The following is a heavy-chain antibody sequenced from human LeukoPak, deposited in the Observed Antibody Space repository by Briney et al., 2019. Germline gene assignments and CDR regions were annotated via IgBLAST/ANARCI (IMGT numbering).Heavy chain of an antibody. D-gene: IGHD1-26*01. CDR2: INPNSGGT. V-gene: IGHV1-2*02. Sequence: GASVKVSCKASGCTFIAYYIHWVRQAPGQGLEWMGWINPNSGGTNFLQEFQGRVTMTRDTSINTAYMELYSLTSDDTAMYYCARGGANREAFDIWGQGTMVTVSS. J-gene: IGHJ3*02. CDR1: GCTFIAYY. CDR3: ARGGANREAFDI.